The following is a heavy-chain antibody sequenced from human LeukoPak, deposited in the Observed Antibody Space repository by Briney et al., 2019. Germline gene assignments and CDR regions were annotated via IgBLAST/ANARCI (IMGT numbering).Heavy chain of an antibody. CDR1: GGTFSSYA. CDR3: ASTIFGEYYYYYGMDV. V-gene: IGHV1-69*04. J-gene: IGHJ6*02. D-gene: IGHD3-3*01. Sequence: SVKVSCKASGGTFSSYAIRWVRQAPGQGLEWMGRIIPILGIANYAQKFQGRVTITADKSTSTAYMELSSLRSEDTAVYYCASTIFGEYYYYYGMDVWGQGTTVTVSS. CDR2: IIPILGIA.